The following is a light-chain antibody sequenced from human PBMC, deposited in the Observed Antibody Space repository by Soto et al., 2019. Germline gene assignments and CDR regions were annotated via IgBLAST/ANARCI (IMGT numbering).Light chain of an antibody. Sequence: DIQMTQSPSSLSASVGDRVTITCRASQGISNYLAWYQQNPGKVPKLLIYAASTLQSGVPSRFSGSGSGTDFTLTISSLQPEDVAPYYCQKYNSAPTWTFGQGTKVAIK. CDR3: QKYNSAPTWT. J-gene: IGKJ1*01. CDR2: AAS. CDR1: QGISNY. V-gene: IGKV1-27*01.